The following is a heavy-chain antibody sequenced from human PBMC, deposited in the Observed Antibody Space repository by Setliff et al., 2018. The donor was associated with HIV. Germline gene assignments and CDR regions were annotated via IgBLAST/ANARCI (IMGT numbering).Heavy chain of an antibody. CDR2: IYYSGST. Sequence: SETLSLTCTVSGGSIYGRDYYWGWIRQPPGKGLESIGSIYYSGSTYYKPSLKSRVTISVDTSKNQFSLKLSSVTAADTAVYYCARQGQLGSEWGQGTLVTVSS. J-gene: IGHJ4*02. CDR1: GGSIYGRDYY. V-gene: IGHV4-39*01. CDR3: ARQGQLGSE. D-gene: IGHD1-1*01.